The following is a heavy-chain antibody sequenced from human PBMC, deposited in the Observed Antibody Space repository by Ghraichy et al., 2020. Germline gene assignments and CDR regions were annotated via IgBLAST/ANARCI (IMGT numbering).Heavy chain of an antibody. Sequence: SETLSLTCTVSGGSISINGYYWGWIRQPPGKGLEWIGSIYYNGNTYYNPSVNSRVTISVDTSKNQFSLKLTSVTAADTAVYYCARHRGSGYSGSDPAGVGFWGQGTLVTVSS. V-gene: IGHV4-39*01. CDR1: GGSISINGYY. J-gene: IGHJ4*02. D-gene: IGHD5-12*01. CDR3: ARHRGSGYSGSDPAGVGF. CDR2: IYYNGNT.